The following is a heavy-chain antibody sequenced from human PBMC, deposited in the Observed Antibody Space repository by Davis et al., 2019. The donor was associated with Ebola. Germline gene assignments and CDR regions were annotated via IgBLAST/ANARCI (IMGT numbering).Heavy chain of an antibody. J-gene: IGHJ4*02. CDR2: ISSSSGTT. Sequence: PGGSLRLSCAASGYTFSIYSINWVRQAPGKGLEWISYISSSSGTTYYADSVKGRFTISRDNAKSSLYLQMNSLRDEDTAVYYCATTRGGYSNGFGYWGQGTLVTVSS. CDR1: GYTFSIYS. CDR3: ATTRGGYSNGFGY. D-gene: IGHD4-11*01. V-gene: IGHV3-48*02.